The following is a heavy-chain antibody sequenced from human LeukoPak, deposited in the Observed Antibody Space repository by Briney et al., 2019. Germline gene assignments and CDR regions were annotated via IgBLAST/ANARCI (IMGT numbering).Heavy chain of an antibody. J-gene: IGHJ4*02. CDR1: GGTFSSYA. D-gene: IGHD3/OR15-3a*01. CDR2: IIPIFGTA. V-gene: IGHV1-69*05. CDR3: AISGLAQPVGLWDY. Sequence: SVKVSCKASGGTFSSYAISWVRQAPGQGLEWMGRIIPIFGTANYAQKFQGRVTITTDETTSTAYMELRSLRSEDTAVYYCAISGLAQPVGLWDYWGQGTLVTVSS.